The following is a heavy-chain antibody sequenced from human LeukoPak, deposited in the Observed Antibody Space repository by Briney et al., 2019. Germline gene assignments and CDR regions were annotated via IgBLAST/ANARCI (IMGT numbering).Heavy chain of an antibody. Sequence: GESLKISCKGSGYSFTSYWIGWVRQMPGKGLEWMGIIYPGDSDTRYSPSFQGQVTISADKSISTAYLQWSSLKASDTAMYYCARPFEDGDPPYAFDIWGQGTMVTVSS. CDR2: IYPGDSDT. CDR1: GYSFTSYW. D-gene: IGHD4-17*01. J-gene: IGHJ3*02. V-gene: IGHV5-51*01. CDR3: ARPFEDGDPPYAFDI.